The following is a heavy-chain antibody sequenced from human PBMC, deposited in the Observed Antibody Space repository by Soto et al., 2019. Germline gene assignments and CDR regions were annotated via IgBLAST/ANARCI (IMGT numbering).Heavy chain of an antibody. Sequence: GGSLRLSCAASGFTFSSYSMNWVRQAPGKGLEWVSSISRNSDYIYYGDSMKGRFTISRDNAKNSLYLEMNSLRAEDTAVYYYARESEDLTSNFDYWGQGTLVTVS. CDR2: ISRNSDYI. CDR3: ARESEDLTSNFDY. V-gene: IGHV3-21*06. J-gene: IGHJ4*02. CDR1: GFTFSSYS.